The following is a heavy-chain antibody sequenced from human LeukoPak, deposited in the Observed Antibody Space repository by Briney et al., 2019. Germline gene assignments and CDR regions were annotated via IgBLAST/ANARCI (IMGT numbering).Heavy chain of an antibody. CDR1: GGSISSGGYY. CDR2: IYHSGTT. V-gene: IGHV4-30-2*01. Sequence: PSQTLSLTCTVTGGSISSGGYYWSWIRQPPGKGLEWIGYIYHSGTTYYNPSLKGRVTISVDRSKNQFSLKLSSVTAADTAVYYCARDGATVTTESAFDIWGQGTMVTVSS. CDR3: ARDGATVTTESAFDI. D-gene: IGHD4-17*01. J-gene: IGHJ3*02.